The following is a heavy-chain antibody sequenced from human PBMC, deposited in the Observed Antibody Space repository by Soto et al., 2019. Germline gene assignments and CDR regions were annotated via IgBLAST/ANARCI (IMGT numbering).Heavy chain of an antibody. V-gene: IGHV3-30*18. Sequence: PGGSLRLSCAASGFTFSSYGMHWVRQAPGEGLEWVVVISYDGSIQYYTDSAKGRFTISRDNSKSTLYLQMNSLRAEDTAVYYCAKEIRAYSSSWSFDYWGQGTLVTVPS. D-gene: IGHD6-13*01. J-gene: IGHJ4*02. CDR3: AKEIRAYSSSWSFDY. CDR2: ISYDGSIQ. CDR1: GFTFSSYG.